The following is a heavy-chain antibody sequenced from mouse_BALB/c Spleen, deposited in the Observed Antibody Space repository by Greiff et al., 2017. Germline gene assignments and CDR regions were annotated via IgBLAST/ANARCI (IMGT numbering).Heavy chain of an antibody. CDR2: IDPANGNT. CDR3: DSVLDYDEGYYGLDY. Sequence: EVQLQQSGAELVKPGASVKLSCKASGFNIKDTYMHWVKQRPEQGLEWIGRIDPANGNTRYDPKFQDQATITVDTSSNTADLQLSSLPTEDTAVYYCDSVLDYDEGYYGLDYWGQGTSVTVSA. CDR1: GFNIKDTY. J-gene: IGHJ4*01. D-gene: IGHD2-4*01. V-gene: IGHV14-3*02.